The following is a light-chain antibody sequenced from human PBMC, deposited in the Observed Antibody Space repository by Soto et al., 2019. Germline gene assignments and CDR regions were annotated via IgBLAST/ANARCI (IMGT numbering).Light chain of an antibody. J-gene: IGKJ5*01. CDR3: QQRANWPLTT. V-gene: IGKV3D-15*01. Sequence: EIVMTQSPTLLSVSPGESATLYCRASQSVSSNLAWYQQRPGEAPRLLIYGVYARAAGLPARFGGRGSGTEFTPTTSSLQSQDFAIYYCQQRANWPLTTFGHGTRLEIK. CDR1: QSVSSN. CDR2: GVY.